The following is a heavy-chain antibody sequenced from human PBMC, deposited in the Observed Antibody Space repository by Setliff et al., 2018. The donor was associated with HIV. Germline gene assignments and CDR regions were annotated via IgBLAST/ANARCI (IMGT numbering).Heavy chain of an antibody. V-gene: IGHV1-2*02. J-gene: IGHJ4*02. D-gene: IGHD1-26*01. CDR2: INAYTGDT. CDR3: ARVRVGGSLYFDY. Sequence: ASVKVSCKTSGYTFIDNYIHWVRQAPGQGLEWMAWINAYTGDTNYAQKLQGRVTMTRDTSANTVYMELSSLRSEDMAVYYCARVRVGGSLYFDYWGQGTLVTVSS. CDR1: GYTFIDNY.